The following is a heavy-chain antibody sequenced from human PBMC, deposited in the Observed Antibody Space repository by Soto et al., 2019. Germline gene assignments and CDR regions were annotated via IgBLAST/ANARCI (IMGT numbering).Heavy chain of an antibody. J-gene: IGHJ4*02. CDR1: GGSISSYY. CDR3: ARGHFDSRGYSNALDY. V-gene: IGHV4-59*01. Sequence: SETLSLTCTVSGGSISSYYWSWIRQPPGKGLEWIGYIYYSGSTNYNPSLKSRVTISVDTSKNQVSLILKSVNAADTAVYYCARGHFDSRGYSNALDYWGQGIQVTVSS. D-gene: IGHD3-22*01. CDR2: IYYSGST.